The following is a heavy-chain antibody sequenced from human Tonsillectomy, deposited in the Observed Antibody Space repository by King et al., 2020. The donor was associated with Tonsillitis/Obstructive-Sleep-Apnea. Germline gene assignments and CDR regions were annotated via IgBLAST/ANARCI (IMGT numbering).Heavy chain of an antibody. V-gene: IGHV3-30*18. Sequence: VQLVESGGGVVQPGRSLRLSCAASGFTFSSYGMHWVRQAPGKGLEWVAVISYDGSNKYYADSVKGRFTISRDNSKNTLYLQMNSLRTEDTAVYYCAKDQSGYYYGWFDPWGQGNLVTVSS. J-gene: IGHJ5*02. D-gene: IGHD3-22*01. CDR1: GFTFSSYG. CDR2: ISYDGSNK. CDR3: AKDQSGYYYGWFDP.